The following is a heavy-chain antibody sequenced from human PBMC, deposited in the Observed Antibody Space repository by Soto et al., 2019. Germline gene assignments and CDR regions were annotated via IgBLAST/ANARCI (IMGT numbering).Heavy chain of an antibody. Sequence: SETLSLTCTVSGGSISSGGYYWSWIRQHPGKGLEWIGYIYYSGSTYYNPSLKSRVTISVDTSKNQFSLKLSSVTAADTAVYYFATDCNNGVCLFAYRGQPTPVTVSS. V-gene: IGHV4-31*03. CDR1: GGSISSGGYY. D-gene: IGHD2-8*01. CDR2: IYYSGST. J-gene: IGHJ4*02. CDR3: ATDCNNGVCLFAY.